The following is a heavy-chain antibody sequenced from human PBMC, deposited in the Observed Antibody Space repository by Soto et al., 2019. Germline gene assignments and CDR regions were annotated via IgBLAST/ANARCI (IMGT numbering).Heavy chain of an antibody. CDR1: GFTLSDYY. Sequence: QVLLVESGGGLVKPGGSLRLSCAASGFTLSDYYMNWMRQAPGKGPEWVSYISASSSYTNYADSVQGRFTISRDNAKNSVYLQMNSLRAEDTAVYYCAFSPRPGVTCFDYWGQGTPVTVSS. CDR2: ISASSSYT. J-gene: IGHJ4*02. D-gene: IGHD3-10*01. CDR3: AFSPRPGVTCFDY. V-gene: IGHV3-11*06.